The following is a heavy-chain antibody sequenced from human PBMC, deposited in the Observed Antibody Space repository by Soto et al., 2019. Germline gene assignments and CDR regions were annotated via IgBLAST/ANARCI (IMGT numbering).Heavy chain of an antibody. V-gene: IGHV4-4*02. CDR1: SGSISSSNW. CDR2: IYHSGST. CDR3: ARDGGRQQWLAGFDP. J-gene: IGHJ5*02. D-gene: IGHD6-19*01. Sequence: QVQLQESGPGLVKPSGTLSLTCAVSSGSISSSNWWSWVRQPPGKGLEWIGEIYHSGSTNYNPSLKSRVTISVDKSKNQFSLKLSSVTAADTAVYYCARDGGRQQWLAGFDPWGLGTLVTVSS.